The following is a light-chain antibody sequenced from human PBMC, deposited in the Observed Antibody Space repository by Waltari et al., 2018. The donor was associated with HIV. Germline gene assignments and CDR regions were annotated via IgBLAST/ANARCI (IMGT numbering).Light chain of an antibody. V-gene: IGKV4-1*01. CDR3: QQSYATPT. J-gene: IGKJ1*01. CDR2: WAS. CDR1: QSLLHTSDKRNY. Sequence: IVMTQSPESLAVSPGETAIINCKSGQSLLHTSDKRNYLAWYQQRPGKPPKLIISWASIRESGVPARFSGSGSGTNFSLTITNFVSEDVAVYYCQQSYATPTFGQGTKLEI.